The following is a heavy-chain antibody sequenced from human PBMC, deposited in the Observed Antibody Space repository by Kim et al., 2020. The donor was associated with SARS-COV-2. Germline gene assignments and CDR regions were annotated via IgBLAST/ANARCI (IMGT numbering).Heavy chain of an antibody. V-gene: IGHV3-15*01. CDR1: GFTVSNAW. Sequence: GGSLRLSFAASGFTVSNAWMSWVRQAPGKGLEWVGRIKKKTDGGTTDYAAPVKGRFSISRDDSKNTLYLQMNSLKTEDTAVYYCTTGLLAADYWGQGTLV. CDR3: TTGLLAADY. CDR2: IKKKTDGGTT. J-gene: IGHJ4*02. D-gene: IGHD2-15*01.